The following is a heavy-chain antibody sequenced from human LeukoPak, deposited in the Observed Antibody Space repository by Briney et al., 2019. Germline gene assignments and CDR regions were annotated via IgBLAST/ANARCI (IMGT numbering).Heavy chain of an antibody. CDR2: IYFSGST. D-gene: IGHD5-24*01. J-gene: IGHJ3*02. CDR3: ARANVEMATITAFDI. Sequence: SETLSLTCTVPGGSISSSSYYWGWIRQPPGKGLEWIGSIYFSGSTYYSPSLRSRVTISIDTSKNQFSLKLSSVTAADTAVYYCARANVEMATITAFDIWGQGTMVTVSS. V-gene: IGHV4-39*07. CDR1: GGSISSSSYY.